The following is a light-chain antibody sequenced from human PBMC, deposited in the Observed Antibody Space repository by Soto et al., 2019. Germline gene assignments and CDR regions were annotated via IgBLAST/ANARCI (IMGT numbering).Light chain of an antibody. V-gene: IGLV3-21*04. J-gene: IGLJ1*01. CDR2: YGR. Sequence: SYELTQPPSVSVAPGKTARISCAGNNIGSKNVHWYQQKPGQAPVLVIYYGRDRPSGIPERFSGSSSGNTATLTISRVEAGDEADYYCQVWDSSRDHPIFGTGTKLTVL. CDR3: QVWDSSRDHPI. CDR1: NIGSKN.